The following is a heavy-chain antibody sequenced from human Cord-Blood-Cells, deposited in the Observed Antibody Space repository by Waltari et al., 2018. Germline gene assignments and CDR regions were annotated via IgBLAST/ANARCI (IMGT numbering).Heavy chain of an antibody. J-gene: IGHJ4*02. CDR3: ARVSSVSRGYYDY. CDR2: IIPILGIA. D-gene: IGHD3-22*01. CDR1: GGTFRGYA. Sequence: QVQLVQSGAAVKKPGSSVQVSCKASGGTFRGYALSWLRQAPGQGLEWMGRIIPILGIANYAQKFQGRVTITADKSTSTAYMELSSLRSEDTAVYYCARVSSVSRGYYDYWGQGTLVTVSS. V-gene: IGHV1-69*09.